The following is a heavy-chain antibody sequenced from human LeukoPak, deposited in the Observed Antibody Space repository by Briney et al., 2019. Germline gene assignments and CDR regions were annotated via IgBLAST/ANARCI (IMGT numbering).Heavy chain of an antibody. J-gene: IGHJ4*02. V-gene: IGHV3-15*01. CDR3: TTQSGRWLPVY. CDR1: GFIFSSYA. D-gene: IGHD5-24*01. CDR2: IKSKTDGGTT. Sequence: GGSLRLSCAASGFIFSSYAMSWVRQAPGKGLEWVGRIKSKTDGGTTDYAAPVKGRFTISRDDSKNTLYLQMNSLKTEDTAVYYCTTQSGRWLPVYWGQGTLVTVSS.